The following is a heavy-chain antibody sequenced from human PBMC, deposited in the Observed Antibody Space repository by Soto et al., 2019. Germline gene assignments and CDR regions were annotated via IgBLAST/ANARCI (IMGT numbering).Heavy chain of an antibody. J-gene: IGHJ4*02. CDR1: GYTFTSYG. Sequence: WASVKVSCKASGYTFTSYGISWVRQAPGQGLEWMGWISAYNGNTNYAQKLQGRVTMTTDTSTSTAYMELRSLRSDDTAVYYCARDNGWIQLWFGFDYWGQGTLVTVSS. V-gene: IGHV1-18*01. D-gene: IGHD5-18*01. CDR2: ISAYNGNT. CDR3: ARDNGWIQLWFGFDY.